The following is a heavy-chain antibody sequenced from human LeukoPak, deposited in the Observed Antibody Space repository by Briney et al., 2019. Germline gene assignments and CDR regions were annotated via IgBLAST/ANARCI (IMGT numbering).Heavy chain of an antibody. CDR1: GGTFSSYA. J-gene: IGHJ6*04. CDR3: AGGSGSYSVGYYYYYGMDV. D-gene: IGHD3-10*01. CDR2: IIPIFGTA. V-gene: IGHV1-69*06. Sequence: SVKVSCKASGGTFSSYAISWVRQAPGQGLEWMGGIIPIFGTANYAQKFQGRVTITADKSTSTDYMELSSLRSEDTAVYYCAGGSGSYSVGYYYYYGMDVWGKGTTVTVSS.